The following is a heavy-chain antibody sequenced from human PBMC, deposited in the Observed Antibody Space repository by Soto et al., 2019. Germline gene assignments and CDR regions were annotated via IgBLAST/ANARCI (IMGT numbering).Heavy chain of an antibody. J-gene: IGHJ6*02. CDR3: AREQVGMDV. CDR2: IGSSDIYT. CDR1: GFTFSSYK. Sequence: EVQLVESGGGLVKPGGSLRLSCAGSGFTFSSYKINWVRQAPGKGLEWVSSIGSSDIYTYYADSLKGRLIISRDNANNSVYLQINSLRAEDTAVYYWAREQVGMDVWGQGTPVTVAS. V-gene: IGHV3-21*02.